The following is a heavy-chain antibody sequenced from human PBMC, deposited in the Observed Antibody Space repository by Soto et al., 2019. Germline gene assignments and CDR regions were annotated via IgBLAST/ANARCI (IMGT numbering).Heavy chain of an antibody. CDR2: IYSGGST. CDR3: ARGLSYYDSSGYFPNSAAYYFDY. D-gene: IGHD3-22*01. Sequence: GGSLRLSCAASGFTVSSNYMSWVRQAPGKGLEWVSVIYSGGSTYYADSVKGRFTISRDNSKNTLYLQMNSLRAEDTAVYYCARGLSYYDSSGYFPNSAAYYFDYWGQGTLVTVSS. CDR1: GFTVSSNY. J-gene: IGHJ4*02. V-gene: IGHV3-53*01.